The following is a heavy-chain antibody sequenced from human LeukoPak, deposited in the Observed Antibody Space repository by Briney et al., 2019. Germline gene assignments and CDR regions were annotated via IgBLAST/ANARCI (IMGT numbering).Heavy chain of an antibody. CDR2: IYYSGST. V-gene: IGHV4-59*11. J-gene: IGHJ4*02. CDR3: ARSYGDDFDY. D-gene: IGHD4-17*01. Sequence: PSETLSLTCTVSGGSISSHYWSWIRQPPGKGLEWIEYIYYSGSTNYNPSLKSRVTISVDTSKNQFSLKLSSVTAADTAVYYCARSYGDDFDYWGQGTLVTVSS. CDR1: GGSISSHY.